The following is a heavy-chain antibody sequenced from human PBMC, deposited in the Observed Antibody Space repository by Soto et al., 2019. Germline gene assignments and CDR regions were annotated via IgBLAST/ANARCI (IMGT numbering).Heavy chain of an antibody. CDR1: GGTFSSYA. V-gene: IGHV1-69*06. J-gene: IGHJ6*02. CDR3: ARVQLLRYFDWLPGPTYYYYGMDV. CDR2: IIPIFGTA. Sequence: SVKVSCKASGGTFSSYAISWVRQAPGQGLEWMGGIIPIFGTANYAQKFQGRVTITADNSKNTLYLQMNSLRAEDTAVYYCARVQLLRYFDWLPGPTYYYYGMDVWGQGTTVTVSS. D-gene: IGHD3-9*01.